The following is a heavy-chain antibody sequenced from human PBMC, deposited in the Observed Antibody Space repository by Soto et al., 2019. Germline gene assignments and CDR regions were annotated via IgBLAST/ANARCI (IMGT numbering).Heavy chain of an antibody. CDR2: IRSKANSYAT. CDR3: TRMPVGLRLGDWFDP. Sequence: PGGSLRLSCAASGFTFSGSAMHWVRQASGKGLEWVGRIRSKANSYATAYAASVKGRFTISRDDSKNTAYLQMNSLKTEDTAVYYCTRMPVGLRLGDWFDPWGQGTLVTVSS. CDR1: GFTFSGSA. J-gene: IGHJ5*02. D-gene: IGHD3-16*01. V-gene: IGHV3-73*01.